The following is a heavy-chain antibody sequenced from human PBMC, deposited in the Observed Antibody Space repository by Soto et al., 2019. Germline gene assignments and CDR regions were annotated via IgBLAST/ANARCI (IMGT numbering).Heavy chain of an antibody. J-gene: IGHJ4*02. CDR2: ISGGGGST. V-gene: IGHV3-23*01. D-gene: IGHD3-9*01. CDR1: GFSFAGYA. Sequence: GSLRLSCAASGFSFAGYAVTWVRQTPGKGLEWVSAISGGGGSTYYADSVKGRFTISRDNSKNTVFLQMNSLRAGDTALYYCAKTETFNGYYNAFDYWGQGTRVTVSS. CDR3: AKTETFNGYYNAFDY.